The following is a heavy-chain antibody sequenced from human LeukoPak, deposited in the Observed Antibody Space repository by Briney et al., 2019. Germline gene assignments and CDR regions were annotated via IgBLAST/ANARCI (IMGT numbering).Heavy chain of an antibody. V-gene: IGHV3-23*01. CDR3: ARDRATVTTYLSVRMDV. CDR1: GFTFSSYA. CDR2: IRSGGAST. D-gene: IGHD4-17*01. J-gene: IGHJ6*02. Sequence: GGSLRLSCAASGFTFSSYAMSWVRQAPGKGLEWVSTIRSGGASTYYADSVKGRFTISRDNAKNSLYLQMNSLRAEDTAVYYCARDRATVTTYLSVRMDVWGQGTTVTVSS.